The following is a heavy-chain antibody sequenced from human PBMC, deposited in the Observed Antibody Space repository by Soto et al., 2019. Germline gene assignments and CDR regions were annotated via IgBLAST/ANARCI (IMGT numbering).Heavy chain of an antibody. CDR3: ARGSWEPLGIDY. V-gene: IGHV4-59*01. D-gene: IGHD1-26*01. J-gene: IGHJ4*02. Sequence: PSETLSLTCTVSGGSISSYYWSWIRQPPGKGLEWIGYIYYSGSTNYNPSLKSRVTISVDTSQNQFSLKLSSVTAADTAVYYCARGSWEPLGIDYWGQGTLVTVSS. CDR2: IYYSGST. CDR1: GGSISSYY.